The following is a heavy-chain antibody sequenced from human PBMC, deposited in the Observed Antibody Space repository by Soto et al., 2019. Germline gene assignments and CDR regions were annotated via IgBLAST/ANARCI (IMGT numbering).Heavy chain of an antibody. D-gene: IGHD3-16*01. J-gene: IGHJ4*02. CDR3: ARDIGFDYVN. V-gene: IGHV3-7*01. CDR1: GFNVMSYW. Sequence: GGSLRLSCAVSGFNVMSYWMSWVRQAPGKGLEGVASVKEDGSELYFLHSVRGRFSISRDSAGNALHLTMNYLSAEDTGVYFCARDIGFDYVNWGQGIPVTVSS. CDR2: VKEDGSEL.